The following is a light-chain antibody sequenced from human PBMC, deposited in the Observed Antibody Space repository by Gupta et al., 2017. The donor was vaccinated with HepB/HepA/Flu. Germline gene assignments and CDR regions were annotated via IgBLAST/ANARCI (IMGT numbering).Light chain of an antibody. CDR3: CSYAGSFWV. CDR2: DVS. V-gene: IGLV2-11*01. Sequence: QSALTQPRSVSGSPGQSVTISCPGTSSDVGGYNYVSWYQQHPGKAPKLMIYDVSKRPSRVPGRFSGSKSGNTASLTISGLQAEDEADYYCCSYAGSFWVFGGGTKLTVL. CDR1: SSDVGGYNY. J-gene: IGLJ3*02.